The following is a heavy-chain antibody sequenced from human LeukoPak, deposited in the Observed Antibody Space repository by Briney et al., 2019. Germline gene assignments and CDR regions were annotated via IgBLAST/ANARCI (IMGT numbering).Heavy chain of an antibody. Sequence: SVKVSCKASGGTFSSYAISWVRQAPGQGLEWMGRIIPILGIANYAQKFQGRVTITADKSTSTAYMELSSLRSEDTAVYYCAREDPTSNYDYWGQGTLVTASS. V-gene: IGHV1-69*04. J-gene: IGHJ4*02. CDR2: IIPILGIA. CDR3: AREDPTSNYDY. CDR1: GGTFSSYA.